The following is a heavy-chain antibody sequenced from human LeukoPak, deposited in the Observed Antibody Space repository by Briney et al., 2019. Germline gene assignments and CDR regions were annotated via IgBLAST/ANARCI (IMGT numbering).Heavy chain of an antibody. Sequence: DSAKGRFTISRDNSKNTLYLQMNSLRAEDTAVYYCARDSRGYGSGSSTYYFDSWGQGTLVTVSS. D-gene: IGHD3-10*01. J-gene: IGHJ4*02. CDR3: ARDSRGYGSGSSTYYFDS. V-gene: IGHV3-30*07.